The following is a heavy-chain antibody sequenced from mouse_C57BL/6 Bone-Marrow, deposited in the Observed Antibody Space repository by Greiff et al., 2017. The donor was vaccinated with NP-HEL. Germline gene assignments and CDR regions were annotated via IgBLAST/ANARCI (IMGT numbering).Heavy chain of an antibody. CDR2: IYPRSGNT. CDR3: ARRNYGSSVYYFDY. CDR1: GYTFTSYG. D-gene: IGHD1-1*01. V-gene: IGHV1-81*01. Sequence: VQLQQSGAELARPGASVKLSCKASGYTFTSYGISWVKQRTGQGLEWIGEIYPRSGNTYYNEKFKGKATLTAYKSSSTAYMELRSLTSEDSAVYFCARRNYGSSVYYFDYWGQGTTLTVSS. J-gene: IGHJ2*01.